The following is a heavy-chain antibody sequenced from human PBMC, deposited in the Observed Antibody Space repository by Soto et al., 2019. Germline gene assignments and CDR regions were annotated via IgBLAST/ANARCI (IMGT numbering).Heavy chain of an antibody. CDR3: ARESLSYGSDY. J-gene: IGHJ4*02. CDR1: GYSISSGYY. D-gene: IGHD5-18*01. V-gene: IGHV4-38-2*02. Sequence: NPSETLSLTCAVSGYSISSGYYWGWIRQPPGKGLEWIGSIYHSGSTYYNPSLKSRVTISVDTSKNQFSLKLSSVTAADTAVYYCARESLSYGSDYWGQGTLVTVSS. CDR2: IYHSGST.